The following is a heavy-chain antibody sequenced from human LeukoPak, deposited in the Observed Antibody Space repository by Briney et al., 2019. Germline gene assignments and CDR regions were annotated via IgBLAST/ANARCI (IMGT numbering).Heavy chain of an antibody. Sequence: GEPLKISGKGSGYSFTSYWSGWVRQMPGKGLEWMGIIYPGDSYNRYSPSFQGQVTISADKSISTAYLQWSSMKASDTAMYYCARVGPLDRYCSGGSCYSPPFDYWGQGTLVTVSS. CDR1: GYSFTSYW. CDR3: ARVGPLDRYCSGGSCYSPPFDY. V-gene: IGHV5-51*01. CDR2: IYPGDSYN. J-gene: IGHJ4*02. D-gene: IGHD2-15*01.